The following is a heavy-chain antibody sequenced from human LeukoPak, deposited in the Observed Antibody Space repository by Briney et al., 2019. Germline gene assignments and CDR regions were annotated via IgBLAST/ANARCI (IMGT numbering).Heavy chain of an antibody. CDR1: GYTFTSYG. V-gene: IGHV1-18*01. CDR2: ISAYNGNT. D-gene: IGHD4-17*01. CDR3: ARSRDYGEDFDY. J-gene: IGHJ4*02. Sequence: ASVMVSCKASGYTFTSYGISWVRQAPGQGLEWMGWISAYNGNTNYAQKLQGRVTMTTDTSTSTAYMELRSLRSDDTAVYYCARSRDYGEDFDYWGQGTLVTVSS.